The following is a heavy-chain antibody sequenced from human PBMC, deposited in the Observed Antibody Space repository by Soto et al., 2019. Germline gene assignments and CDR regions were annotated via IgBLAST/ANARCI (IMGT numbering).Heavy chain of an antibody. CDR1: GGSISSYY. CDR2: IYTSGST. J-gene: IGHJ6*02. CDR3: ARGGIAAAQNYYYGMDV. D-gene: IGHD6-13*01. Sequence: SETLSLTCTVSGGSISSYYWSWIRQPAGKGLEWIGRIYTSGSTNYNPSLKSRVTMSVDTSKNQFSLKLSSVTAADTAVYYCARGGIAAAQNYYYGMDVWGQGTTVTVSS. V-gene: IGHV4-4*07.